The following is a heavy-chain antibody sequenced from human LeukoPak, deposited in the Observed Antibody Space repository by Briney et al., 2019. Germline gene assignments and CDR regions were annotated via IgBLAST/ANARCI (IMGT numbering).Heavy chain of an antibody. Sequence: GGSLRLSCAASGFTFSSYWMHWVRHAPGKGLVWVSRINSDESSTSYADSVKGRFTISRDNAKNMLYLQMNSLRVEDTAVYYCARAENPYCSGGSCYSVYYYYGMDVWGQGTTVTVSS. CDR3: ARAENPYCSGGSCYSVYYYYGMDV. CDR1: GFTFSSYW. J-gene: IGHJ6*02. CDR2: INSDESST. D-gene: IGHD2-15*01. V-gene: IGHV3-74*01.